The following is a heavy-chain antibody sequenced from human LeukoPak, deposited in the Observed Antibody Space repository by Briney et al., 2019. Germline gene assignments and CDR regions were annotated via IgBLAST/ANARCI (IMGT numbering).Heavy chain of an antibody. D-gene: IGHD3-3*01. CDR3: AKDIESAVIFGPPTGFDP. CDR1: GFTFDDYA. J-gene: IGHJ5*02. V-gene: IGHV3-9*01. Sequence: TGRSLRLSCAASGFTFDDYAMHWVRQAPGKGLEWVSGISWNSGSIGYADSVKGRFTISRDNAKNSLYLQMNSLRAEDTALYYCAKDIESAVIFGPPTGFDPWGQGTLVTVSS. CDR2: ISWNSGSI.